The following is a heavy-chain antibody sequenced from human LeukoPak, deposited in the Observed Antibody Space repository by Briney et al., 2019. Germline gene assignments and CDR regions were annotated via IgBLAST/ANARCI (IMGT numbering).Heavy chain of an antibody. D-gene: IGHD4-17*01. J-gene: IGHJ2*01. V-gene: IGHV3-33*01. Sequence: PGRSLRLSCAASGFIFSSYGMHWVRQAPGKGLEWVAVIWYDGSSKFYADSVKGRFTISRDNSKNTLYLRMNSLRAEDTAVYYCATYGDSRRRDWYFDLWGRGTLVTVSS. CDR3: ATYGDSRRRDWYFDL. CDR2: IWYDGSSK. CDR1: GFIFSSYG.